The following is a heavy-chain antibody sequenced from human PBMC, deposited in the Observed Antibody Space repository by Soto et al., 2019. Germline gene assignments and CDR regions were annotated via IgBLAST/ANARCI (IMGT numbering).Heavy chain of an antibody. Sequence: EVQLVESGGGLVKPGGSLRLSCAASGFTFSNAWMSWVRQAPGKGLEWVGRIKSKTGGGTTDYAATVKGRFTMSKDDSKNTLYLQMNSLKTEDTAVYYCTSRIVGATTGDYWGQGTLVTVSS. D-gene: IGHD1-26*01. J-gene: IGHJ4*02. V-gene: IGHV3-15*01. CDR3: TSRIVGATTGDY. CDR1: GFTFSNAW. CDR2: IKSKTGGGTT.